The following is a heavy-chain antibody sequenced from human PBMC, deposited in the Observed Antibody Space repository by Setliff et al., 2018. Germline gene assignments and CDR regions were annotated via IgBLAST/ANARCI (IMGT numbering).Heavy chain of an antibody. J-gene: IGHJ3*02. CDR2: INAGNGNT. V-gene: IGHV1-3*01. CDR1: GYTFTSYS. CDR3: ARDRGTREQDAFDI. D-gene: IGHD1-26*01. Sequence: ASVKVSCKASGYTFTSYSMHWVRQAPGQSLEWMGWINAGNGNTKYSQNFQGRVTVTRDTSASAAYMELSSLRSEDTAVYYCARDRGTREQDAFDIWGQGTMVTVSS.